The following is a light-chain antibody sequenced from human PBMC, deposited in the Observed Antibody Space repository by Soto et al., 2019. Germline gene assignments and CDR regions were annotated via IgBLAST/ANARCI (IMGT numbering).Light chain of an antibody. CDR2: EVS. CDR3: GSYTSSSTLV. V-gene: IGLV2-14*01. Sequence: QSALTQPASVSGSPGQSITISCTGTSSDVGGYNYVSWYQQHPGKVPKLLIYEVSNRPSGVSNRFSGSKSGNTASLTISGLQAEDEADYYCGSYTSSSTLVFGTGTKVTVL. CDR1: SSDVGGYNY. J-gene: IGLJ1*01.